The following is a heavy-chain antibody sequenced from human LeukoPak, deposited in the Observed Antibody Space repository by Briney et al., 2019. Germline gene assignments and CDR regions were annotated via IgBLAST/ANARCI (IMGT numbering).Heavy chain of an antibody. V-gene: IGHV4-59*01. CDR2: ISYSGST. J-gene: IGHJ5*02. D-gene: IGHD4-17*01. CDR1: GGSISSSYY. Sequence: PSETLSLTCTVSGGSISSSYYWSWIRQPPGKGLEWIGYISYSGSTKYNPSLKSRVTISGDTPKNQFSLKLTSVTAADTAVYYCARVFPDYGDYGYWFDPWDQGALVTVS. CDR3: ARVFPDYGDYGYWFDP.